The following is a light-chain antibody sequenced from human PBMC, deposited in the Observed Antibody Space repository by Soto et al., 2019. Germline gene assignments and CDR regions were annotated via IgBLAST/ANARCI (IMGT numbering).Light chain of an antibody. J-gene: IGLJ2*01. CDR2: DVS. V-gene: IGLV2-11*01. Sequence: QSALTQPRSVSGSPGQSVTISCTGTSSDVGGYNYVSWYHQHPGNAPKLMIYDVSKRPSGVPDRFSGSKSANTASLTISGLQAEDEADYYCCSYAGTYTLVFGGGTKVTVL. CDR3: CSYAGTYTLV. CDR1: SSDVGGYNY.